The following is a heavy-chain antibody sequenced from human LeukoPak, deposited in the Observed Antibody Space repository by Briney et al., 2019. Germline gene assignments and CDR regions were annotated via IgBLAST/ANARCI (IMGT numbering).Heavy chain of an antibody. Sequence: PGGSLRLSCVGSGFTFSSYLITWVRQAPGKGLEWVANIKDDGSEKYSVDSVKGRFTISRDNAKNLLYLQMSSLRAEDTAVYYCARARIDYWGQGTLVTVSS. D-gene: IGHD1-14*01. CDR2: IKDDGSEK. CDR3: ARARIDY. CDR1: GFTFSSYL. V-gene: IGHV3-7*04. J-gene: IGHJ4*02.